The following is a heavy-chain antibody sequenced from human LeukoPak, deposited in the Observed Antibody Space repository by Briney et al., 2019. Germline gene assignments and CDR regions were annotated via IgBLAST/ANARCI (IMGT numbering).Heavy chain of an antibody. J-gene: IGHJ4*02. V-gene: IGHV3-7*01. D-gene: IGHD6-13*01. CDR1: GFPFTNYW. CDR2: INHDGTQK. CDR3: ARDPGSTLYPDY. Sequence: GGSLRPSCKASGFPFTNYWMTWVRKPQGKGLDWLANINHDGTQKYYVDSVKGRFTISRDNAKNSLYPQMNSLRVEDTAVYFCARDPGSTLYPDYWGQATLVTVSS.